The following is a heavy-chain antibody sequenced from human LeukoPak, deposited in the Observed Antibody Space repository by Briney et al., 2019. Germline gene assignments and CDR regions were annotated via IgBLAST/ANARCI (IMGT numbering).Heavy chain of an antibody. J-gene: IGHJ3*02. CDR3: ARSHGYYDSSGSLGAFDI. V-gene: IGHV3-66*02. D-gene: IGHD3-22*01. CDR2: IYSCGST. CDR1: GFTVSSNY. Sequence: GGSLRLSCAASGFTVSSNYMRWVRQAPGKGLEGGSVIYSCGSTYYADSVKGRFTISRDNSKNTLYLQMNSLRAEDTAVYYCARSHGYYDSSGSLGAFDIWGQGTMVTVSS.